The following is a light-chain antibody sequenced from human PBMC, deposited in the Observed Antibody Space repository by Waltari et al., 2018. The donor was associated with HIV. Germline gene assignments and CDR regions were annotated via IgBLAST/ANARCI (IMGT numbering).Light chain of an antibody. CDR2: ATS. Sequence: DIQMTQSPSSLSASVGDRVPITCRASQSIGTYLNWYQHQPGKAPKLLIYATSTLQSGAPSRFSGSGSGTDFTLTISSLQPEDFASYFCQQSHTSRLTFGGGTQVET. CDR3: QQSHTSRLT. J-gene: IGKJ4*01. V-gene: IGKV1-39*01. CDR1: QSIGTY.